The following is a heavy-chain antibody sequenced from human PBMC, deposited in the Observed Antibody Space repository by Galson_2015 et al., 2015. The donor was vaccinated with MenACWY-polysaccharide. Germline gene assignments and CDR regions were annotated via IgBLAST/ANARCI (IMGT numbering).Heavy chain of an antibody. J-gene: IGHJ3*02. Sequence: SLRLSCAASGFTFSSYGMSWVRQAPGKGLEWVSGISGRGGSTYYADSVEGRFTISRDNSKNTLYLQMNSLRADDTAVYYCAKERTTVDIWGQGTMVTVSS. CDR2: ISGRGGST. CDR3: AKERTTVDI. V-gene: IGHV3-23*01. CDR1: GFTFSSYG. D-gene: IGHD4-17*01.